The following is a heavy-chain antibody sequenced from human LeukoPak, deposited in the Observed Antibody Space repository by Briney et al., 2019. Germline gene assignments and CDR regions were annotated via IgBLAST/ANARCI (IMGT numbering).Heavy chain of an antibody. CDR2: IYSGGST. V-gene: IGHV3-53*01. CDR3: AREADDSSGYYYYAFDI. Sequence: PGGSLRLSCAASGFTVSSNYMSWVRQAPGKGLEWVSVIYSGGSTYYADSVKGRFTISRDNSKNTLYLQMNSLRAEDTAVYYCAREADDSSGYYYYAFDIWGQGTMVTVSS. CDR1: GFTVSSNY. J-gene: IGHJ3*02. D-gene: IGHD3-22*01.